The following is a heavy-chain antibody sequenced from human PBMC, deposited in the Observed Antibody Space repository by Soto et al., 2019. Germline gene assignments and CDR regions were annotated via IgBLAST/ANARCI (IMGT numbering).Heavy chain of an antibody. CDR2: MNPDSGNT. Sequence: QVQLVQSGAEVKKPGASVKVSCKASGYTFTNYDIHWVRQATGQGLEWMGWMNPDSGNTGQSKQFQGSGTMTRDASISTAYMEMSSLRSEDTAVYYCARGRLRRTWFDPWGQGTLVTVSS. V-gene: IGHV1-8*01. CDR1: GYTFTNYD. CDR3: ARGRLRRTWFDP. J-gene: IGHJ5*02. D-gene: IGHD3-16*01.